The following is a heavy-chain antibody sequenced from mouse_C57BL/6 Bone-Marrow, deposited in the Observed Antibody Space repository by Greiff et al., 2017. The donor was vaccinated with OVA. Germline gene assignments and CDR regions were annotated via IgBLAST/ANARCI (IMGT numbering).Heavy chain of an antibody. CDR2: ISSGGSYT. J-gene: IGHJ1*03. CDR1: GFTFSSYG. V-gene: IGHV5-6*01. CDR3: ARQGWSDWYFDV. D-gene: IGHD2-3*01. Sequence: EVKLMESGGDLVKPGGSLKLSCAASGFTFSSYGMSWVRQTPDKRLEWVATISSGGSYTYYPDSVKGRFTLSRDNAKNTLYLQMSSLKSEDTAMYYCARQGWSDWYFDVWGTGTTVTVSS.